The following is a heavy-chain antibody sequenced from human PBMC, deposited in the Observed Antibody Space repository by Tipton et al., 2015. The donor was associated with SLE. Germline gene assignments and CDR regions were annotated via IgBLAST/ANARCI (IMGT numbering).Heavy chain of an antibody. V-gene: IGHV4-34*01. CDR2: INHSGST. J-gene: IGHJ5*02. D-gene: IGHD6-19*01. Sequence: TLSLTCAVYGGSFSGYYWSWIRQPPGKGLEWIGEINHSGSTNYNPSLKSRVTISVDTSKNQFSLKLSSVTAADTAVYYCARDRGRYSSGYNWFDPWGQGTLVTVSS. CDR3: ARDRGRYSSGYNWFDP. CDR1: GGSFSGYY.